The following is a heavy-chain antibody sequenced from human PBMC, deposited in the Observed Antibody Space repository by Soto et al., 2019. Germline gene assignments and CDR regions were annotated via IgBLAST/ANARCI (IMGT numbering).Heavy chain of an antibody. Sequence: GGSLRLSCAASGFTFSSYGMHWVRQAPGKGLEWVAVIWYDGSNKYYADSVKGRFTISRDNSKNTLYLQMNSLRAEDTAVYYCARDRGNVTDPWYFDLWGRGTLVTVSS. D-gene: IGHD2-21*02. CDR2: IWYDGSNK. CDR3: ARDRGNVTDPWYFDL. J-gene: IGHJ2*01. CDR1: GFTFSSYG. V-gene: IGHV3-33*01.